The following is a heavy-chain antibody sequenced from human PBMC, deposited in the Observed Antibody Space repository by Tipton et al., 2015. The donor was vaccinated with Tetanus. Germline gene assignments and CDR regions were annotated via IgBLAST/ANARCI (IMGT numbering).Heavy chain of an antibody. Sequence: SLRLSCAASGFTLTNYAMSWVRQAPGKGLEWVSVLYADVDVAYYTDSVRGRFIISRDKSENTLYLQMNSLRPEDTAVYYCAKEFQRARIRFFDSWGQGTQVTASS. CDR2: LYADVDVA. CDR3: AKEFQRARIRFFDS. V-gene: IGHV3-23*03. D-gene: IGHD2-15*01. CDR1: GFTLTNYA. J-gene: IGHJ4*02.